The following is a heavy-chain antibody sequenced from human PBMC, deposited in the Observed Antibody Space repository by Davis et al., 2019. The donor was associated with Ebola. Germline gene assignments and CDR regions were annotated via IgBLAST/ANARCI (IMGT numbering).Heavy chain of an antibody. CDR1: GGSFSGYY. V-gene: IGHV4-34*01. Sequence: SETLSLTCAVYGGSFSGYYWSWIRQPPGKGLEWIGEINHSGSTNYNPSLKSRVTISVDTSQNQFSLKLSSVTAADTAVYYCARTTDGATDFDPWGQGTLVTVSS. D-gene: IGHD4-17*01. CDR3: ARTTDGATDFDP. CDR2: INHSGST. J-gene: IGHJ5*02.